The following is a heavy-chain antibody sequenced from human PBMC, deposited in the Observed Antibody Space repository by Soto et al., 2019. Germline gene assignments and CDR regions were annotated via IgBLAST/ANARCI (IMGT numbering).Heavy chain of an antibody. J-gene: IGHJ4*02. D-gene: IGHD6-19*01. CDR3: ARGALLVAGTGKYYFDY. V-gene: IGHV4-39*01. CDR1: GGSISSSSYY. CDR2: IYYSGST. Sequence: SETLSLTCTVSGGSISSSSYYWGWIRQPPGKGLEWIGSIYYSGSTYYNPSLKSRVTISVDTSKNQFSLKLSSVTAADTAVYYCARGALLVAGTGKYYFDYWGQGTLVTVSS.